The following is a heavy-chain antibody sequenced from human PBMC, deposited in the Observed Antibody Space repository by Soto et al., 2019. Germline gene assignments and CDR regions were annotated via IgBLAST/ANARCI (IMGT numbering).Heavy chain of an antibody. V-gene: IGHV4-38-2*02. CDR1: GDSISRGYH. Sequence: SETLSLTCAVSGDSISRGYHWAWIRQPPGKGLEWVASIYPSGTTYYNPSLTSRVTISVDIFKNQFSLKLTSVTAEDTAVYYCAKEASAMVARPLDYWGQGTLVTVSS. J-gene: IGHJ4*02. CDR3: AKEASAMVARPLDY. CDR2: IYPSGTT. D-gene: IGHD5-18*01.